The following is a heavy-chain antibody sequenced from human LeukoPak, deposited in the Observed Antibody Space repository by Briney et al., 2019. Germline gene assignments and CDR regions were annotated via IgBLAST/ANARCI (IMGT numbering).Heavy chain of an antibody. CDR2: IKQDGSEK. V-gene: IGHV3-7*01. D-gene: IGHD3-22*01. CDR1: GFTFSLYW. J-gene: IGHJ4*02. Sequence: GGSLRLSCAASGFTFSLYWMTWVRQAPGKGLEWVANIKQDGSEKYYVDSVKGRFTISRDNAKNSLYLQMNSLRAEDTAVYYCATYYYDSSGLIWGQGTLVTVSS. CDR3: ATYYYDSSGLI.